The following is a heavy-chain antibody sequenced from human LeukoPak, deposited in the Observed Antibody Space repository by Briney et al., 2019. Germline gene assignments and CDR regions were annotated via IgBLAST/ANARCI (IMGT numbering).Heavy chain of an antibody. Sequence: GGSLRLSCAASGFTFSSYGMHWVRQAPGKGLEWVAFIRSDGTNKYYADSVKGRFTFSRDNSKDTLYLQMNSLRAEDTAVYYCAKGPRWGTGFGFDYWGQGTLVTVSS. CDR3: AKGPRWGTGFGFDY. V-gene: IGHV3-30*02. D-gene: IGHD3-16*01. CDR2: IRSDGTNK. J-gene: IGHJ4*02. CDR1: GFTFSSYG.